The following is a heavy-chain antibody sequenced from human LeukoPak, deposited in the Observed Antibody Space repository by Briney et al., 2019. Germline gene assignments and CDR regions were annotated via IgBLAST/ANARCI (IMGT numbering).Heavy chain of an antibody. Sequence: PGGSLRLSCAASGFPFSSYGMHWVRQAPGKGLEWVAVIWYDGSNKYYADSVKGRFTISRDNSKNTLYLQMNSLRAEDTAVYYCASGTYYYDSSGYLDYWGQGTLVTVPS. V-gene: IGHV3-33*01. J-gene: IGHJ4*02. CDR1: GFPFSSYG. CDR2: IWYDGSNK. D-gene: IGHD3-22*01. CDR3: ASGTYYYDSSGYLDY.